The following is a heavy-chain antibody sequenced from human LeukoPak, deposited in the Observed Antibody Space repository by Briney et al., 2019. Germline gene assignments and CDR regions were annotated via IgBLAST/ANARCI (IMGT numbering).Heavy chain of an antibody. CDR3: ARTEGTINYYYYNMDV. CDR1: GYTFTSYG. CDR2: ISAYNGNT. V-gene: IGHV1-18*01. D-gene: IGHD5-12*01. Sequence: GASVKVSCKASGYTFTSYGISWVRQAPGQGLEWMGWISAYNGNTNYAQKLQGRVTMTTDTSTSTAYMELRSLRSDDTAVYYCARTEGTINYYYYNMDVWGKGTTVTTSS. J-gene: IGHJ6*03.